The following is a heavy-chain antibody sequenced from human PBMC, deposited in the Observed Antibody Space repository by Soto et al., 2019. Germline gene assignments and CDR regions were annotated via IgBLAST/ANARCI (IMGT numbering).Heavy chain of an antibody. Sequence: ASVKVSCKASGYTFTSYGISWVRQAPGQGLEWMGWISAYNGNTNYAQKLQGRVTMTTDTSTSTAYMELRSLRSDDTAVYYCARDPPSSSWYVAGDYWGQGTLVTVSS. CDR1: GYTFTSYG. D-gene: IGHD6-13*01. V-gene: IGHV1-18*01. J-gene: IGHJ4*02. CDR2: ISAYNGNT. CDR3: ARDPPSSSWYVAGDY.